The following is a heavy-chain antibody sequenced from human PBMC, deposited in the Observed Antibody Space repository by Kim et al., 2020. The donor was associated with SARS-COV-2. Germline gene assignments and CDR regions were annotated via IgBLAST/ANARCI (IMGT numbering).Heavy chain of an antibody. V-gene: IGHV1-24*01. D-gene: IGHD3-22*01. CDR1: GYTLIELS. CDR3: ATEYSYDSSGPPFY. Sequence: ASVKVSCKVSGYTLIELSMHWVRQAPGKGLEWMGGFDPEDGETIYAQQFQGRVTMTEDTSTDTAYMELSSLRSEDTAVYYCATEYSYDSSGPPFYWGQGTLVTVSS. J-gene: IGHJ4*02. CDR2: FDPEDGET.